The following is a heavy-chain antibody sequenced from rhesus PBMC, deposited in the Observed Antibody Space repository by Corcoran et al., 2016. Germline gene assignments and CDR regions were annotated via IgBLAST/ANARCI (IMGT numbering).Heavy chain of an antibody. J-gene: IGHJ4*01. D-gene: IGHD6-25*01. CDR1: GYTFTSYS. CDR2: LNPSNGHT. CDR3: ARGLGGGSSAY. Sequence: QVQLVQSGAEVTKPGASVKLSCKASGYTFTSYSINWVRQAPGQGIEWMGWLNPSNGHTGYAQKFQGRVTMTRDTSTSTAYMELSSLRSEDTAVYYCARGLGGGSSAYWGQGVLVTVSS. V-gene: IGHV1-200*01.